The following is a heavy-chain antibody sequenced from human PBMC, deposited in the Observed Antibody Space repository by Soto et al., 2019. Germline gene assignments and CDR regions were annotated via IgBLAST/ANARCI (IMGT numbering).Heavy chain of an antibody. D-gene: IGHD3-22*01. Sequence: GGSLRLSCAASGFTFSSYGMHWVRQAPGKGLEWVAVIWYDGSNKYYADSVKGRFTISRDNSKNTLYLQMNSLRAEDTAVYYCARDESLFYYDSSGYLDYWGQGTLVTVSS. CDR3: ARDESLFYYDSSGYLDY. CDR1: GFTFSSYG. V-gene: IGHV3-33*01. CDR2: IWYDGSNK. J-gene: IGHJ4*02.